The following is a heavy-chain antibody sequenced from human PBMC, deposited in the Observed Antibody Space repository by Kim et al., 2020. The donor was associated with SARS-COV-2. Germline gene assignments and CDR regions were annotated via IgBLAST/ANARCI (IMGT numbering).Heavy chain of an antibody. V-gene: IGHV3-74*01. J-gene: IGHJ4*02. CDR2: LNSDGGTT. CDR1: GLTFSSYW. D-gene: IGHD1-26*01. Sequence: GGSLRLSCAASGLTFSSYWMHWVRQAPGKGPVRVSRLNSDGGTTSYADSVKGRFTIIRDNAKSTLYLQMNSLRAEDTAVSYCASRRYTGTYYYFDYWGQG. CDR3: ASRRYTGTYYYFDY.